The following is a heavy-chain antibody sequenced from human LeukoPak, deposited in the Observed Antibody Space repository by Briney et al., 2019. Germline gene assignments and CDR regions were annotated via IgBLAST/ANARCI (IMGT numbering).Heavy chain of an antibody. CDR2: IYYSGST. V-gene: IGHV4-59*01. CDR1: GGSISSYY. J-gene: IGHJ4*02. Sequence: SETLSLTCTVSGGSISSYYWSWIRQPPGKGLEWIGYIYYSGSTNYSPSLKSRVTISVDTSKNQFSLKLSSVTAADTAVYYCARDNGEYYFDYWGQGTLVTVSS. CDR3: ARDNGEYYFDY. D-gene: IGHD3-10*01.